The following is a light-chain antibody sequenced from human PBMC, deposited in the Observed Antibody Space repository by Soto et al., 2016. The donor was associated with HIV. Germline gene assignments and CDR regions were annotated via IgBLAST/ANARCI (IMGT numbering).Light chain of an antibody. CDR3: QQSSRTPRT. V-gene: IGKV1-39*01. CDR2: DAS. CDR1: RSISSY. J-gene: IGKJ1*01. Sequence: DIQMTQSPSSLSASVGDRVTITCRASRSISSYLNWYQQKPGRAPKLLIYDASSLQSGVPSRFSGRGSGTDFTLTISDLQHEDLATYYCQQSSRTPRTFGQGTKVEI.